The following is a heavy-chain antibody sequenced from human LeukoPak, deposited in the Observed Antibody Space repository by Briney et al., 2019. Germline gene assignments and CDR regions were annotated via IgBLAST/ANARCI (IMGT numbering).Heavy chain of an antibody. Sequence: GGSLRLSCAASGFTFSTSWMHWVRQAPGKGLVWVSRINSDGSTTTYADSVKGRFTISRDNARNTLYLQMNSLRAEDTAVYYCASSAYNGIKLDYWGQGNLVTVSS. CDR1: GFTFSTSW. J-gene: IGHJ4*02. CDR2: INSDGSTT. CDR3: ASSAYNGIKLDY. D-gene: IGHD1-26*01. V-gene: IGHV3-74*01.